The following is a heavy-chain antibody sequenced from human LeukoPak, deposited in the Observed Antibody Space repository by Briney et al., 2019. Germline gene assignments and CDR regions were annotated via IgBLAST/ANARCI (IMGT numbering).Heavy chain of an antibody. D-gene: IGHD2-2*01. J-gene: IGHJ4*02. CDR2: IYYSGST. Sequence: SETLSLTCTVSGGSISSSSYYWGWIRQPPGKGLEWIGSIYYSGSTYYNPSLKSRVTISVDTSKNQFSLKLSSVTAADTAVYYCARVPRDSLPAAIYFDYWGQGTLVTVSS. CDR1: GGSISSSSYY. CDR3: ARVPRDSLPAAIYFDY. V-gene: IGHV4-39*01.